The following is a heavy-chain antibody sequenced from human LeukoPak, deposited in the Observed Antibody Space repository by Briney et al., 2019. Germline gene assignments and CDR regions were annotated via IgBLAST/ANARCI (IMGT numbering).Heavy chain of an antibody. CDR3: AKATTVVTPVDY. J-gene: IGHJ4*02. CDR2: VSTSGGST. V-gene: IGHV3-23*01. D-gene: IGHD4-23*01. CDR1: GFTFSTYA. Sequence: PGGSLRLSCAASGFTFSTYAMSWVRQAPGKGLEWVSTVSTSGGSTYYADSVKGRFTISRDNSKNTLYLQMNSLGAEDTAVYYCAKATTVVTPVDYWGQGTLVTVSS.